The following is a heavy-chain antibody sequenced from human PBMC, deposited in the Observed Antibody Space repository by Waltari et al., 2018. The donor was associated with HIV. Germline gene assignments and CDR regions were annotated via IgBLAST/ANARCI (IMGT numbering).Heavy chain of an antibody. J-gene: IGHJ4*02. Sequence: VQLVESGGGSVQPGGSLRLSCAASGFPFSNYWMPWVRQAPGKGLVWVSRINSDGSSTSYADSVKGRFTISRDNAKNTVYLQMNSLRAEDTAVYYCARGGSKPLDYWGQGTLVTVSS. D-gene: IGHD4-4*01. CDR1: GFPFSNYW. CDR3: ARGGSKPLDY. CDR2: INSDGSST. V-gene: IGHV3-74*01.